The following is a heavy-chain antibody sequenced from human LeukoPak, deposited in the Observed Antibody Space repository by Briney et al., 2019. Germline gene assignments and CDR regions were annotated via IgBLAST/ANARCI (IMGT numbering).Heavy chain of an antibody. Sequence: GGSLRLSCAASGFTFSSYSMNWVRQAPGKGLEWVSSISSSSSYIYYADSVKDRFTNSRDNAKNSLYLQMNSQRAEDTAVYYGARANQGRPYWSQGTLVTVSS. V-gene: IGHV3-21*01. CDR1: GFTFSSYS. J-gene: IGHJ4*02. CDR2: ISSSSSYI. CDR3: ARANQGRPY. D-gene: IGHD2-15*01.